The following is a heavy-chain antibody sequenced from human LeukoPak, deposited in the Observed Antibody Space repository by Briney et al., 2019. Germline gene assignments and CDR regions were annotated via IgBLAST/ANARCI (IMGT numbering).Heavy chain of an antibody. V-gene: IGHV1-2*02. Sequence: ASVKVSCKASGYTFTGYYMHWVRQAPGQGLEWMGWINPNSGGTNYAQKFQGRVTMTRDTSISTAYMELSRLRSDDTAVYYCARECVWGSYRFDPWGQGTLVTVSS. J-gene: IGHJ5*02. CDR3: ARECVWGSYRFDP. CDR1: GYTFTGYY. CDR2: INPNSGGT. D-gene: IGHD3-16*02.